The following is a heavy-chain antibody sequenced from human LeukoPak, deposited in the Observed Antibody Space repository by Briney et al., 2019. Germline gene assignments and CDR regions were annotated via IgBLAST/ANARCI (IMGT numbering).Heavy chain of an antibody. CDR2: LKQDGSEK. Sequence: PGGSLRLSCAASGFMFNKYWMSWVGQAPGKGLEGVANLKQDGSEKYYVDSVKGRFTITRDNAKNSLYLQMNSLRAEDTAVYYCARERKISTYYMYVWGKGTTVTVSS. V-gene: IGHV3-7*01. D-gene: IGHD2/OR15-2a*01. CDR1: GFMFNKYW. CDR3: ARERKISTYYMYV. J-gene: IGHJ6*03.